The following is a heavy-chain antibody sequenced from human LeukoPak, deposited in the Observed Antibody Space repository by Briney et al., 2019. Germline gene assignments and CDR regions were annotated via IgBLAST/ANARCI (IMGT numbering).Heavy chain of an antibody. J-gene: IGHJ6*02. D-gene: IGHD4-17*01. CDR3: ARAPRDDYGDYRDPYWDGMDV. V-gene: IGHV4-39*07. CDR1: GGSISSSSYY. CDR2: IYYSGST. Sequence: ASGTLSLTCTVSGGSISSSSYYWGWIRQPPGKGLEWIGSIYYSGSTYYNPSLKSRVTISVDTSKNQFSLKLSSVTAADTAVYYCARAPRDDYGDYRDPYWDGMDVWGQGTTVTVSS.